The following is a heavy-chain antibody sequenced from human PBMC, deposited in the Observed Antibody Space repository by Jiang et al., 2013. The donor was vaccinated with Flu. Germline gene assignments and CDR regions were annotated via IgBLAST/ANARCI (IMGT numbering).Heavy chain of an antibody. CDR1: GYTFTNYG. J-gene: IGHJ5*02. D-gene: IGHD4-17*01. Sequence: SGAEVKKPGASVKVSCKASGYTFTNYGISWVRQAPGQGLEWMGWISTYNGNTDYAQKLQGRATMTTDTSTSTAYMELRSLRSDDTAVYYCARDQNYGNNWFDPWGQGTLVTVSS. V-gene: IGHV1-18*01. CDR3: ARDQNYGNNWFDP. CDR2: ISTYNGNT.